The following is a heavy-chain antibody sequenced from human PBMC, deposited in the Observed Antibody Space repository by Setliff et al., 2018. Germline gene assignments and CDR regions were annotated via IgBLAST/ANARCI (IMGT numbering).Heavy chain of an antibody. D-gene: IGHD1-26*01. Sequence: PGESLTISCVASGFTFREYSMAWVRQVPGKGLEWVAGVIQGGSGVYADSVKGRSTISRDNSKNTVLLQMNSLRVDDTATYYCAKDRVNDGFWDFDSWGQGIVVTVSS. J-gene: IGHJ4*02. CDR3: AKDRVNDGFWDFDS. V-gene: IGHV3-23*01. CDR2: VIQGGSG. CDR1: GFTFREYS.